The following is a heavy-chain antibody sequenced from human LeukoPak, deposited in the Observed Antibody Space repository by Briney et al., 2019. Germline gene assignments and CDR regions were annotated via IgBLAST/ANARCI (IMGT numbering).Heavy chain of an antibody. J-gene: IGHJ5*01. D-gene: IGHD2-2*01. V-gene: IGHV3-30*02. Sequence: GGSLRLSCAGSGFTFSNFGMHWVRQAPGKGLEWVAFIRYDGSYEYYAVSVKGRFTVSRDNSKSTLYLEMNSLTTEDTALYYCAKDRGMRVVVPAAIPVDSWGQGALVTVSS. CDR1: GFTFSNFG. CDR3: AKDRGMRVVVPAAIPVDS. CDR2: IRYDGSYE.